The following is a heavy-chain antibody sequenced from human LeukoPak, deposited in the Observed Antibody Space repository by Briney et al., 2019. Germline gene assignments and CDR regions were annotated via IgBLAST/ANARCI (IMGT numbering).Heavy chain of an antibody. J-gene: IGHJ5*02. CDR3: AKDQYSGSYYWFDP. Sequence: GGSLRLSCAASGFTFSSYSMNWVRQAPGKGLEWVSYISSSSSTIYYADSVKGRFTISRDNAKNSLYLQMNSLRAEDTAVYYCAKDQYSGSYYWFDPWGQGTLVTVSS. CDR1: GFTFSSYS. CDR2: ISSSSSTI. V-gene: IGHV3-48*01. D-gene: IGHD1-26*01.